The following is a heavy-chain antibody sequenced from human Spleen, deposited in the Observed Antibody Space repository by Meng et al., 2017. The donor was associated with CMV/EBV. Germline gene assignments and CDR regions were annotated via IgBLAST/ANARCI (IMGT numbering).Heavy chain of an antibody. Sequence: ASVKVSCKASGYPFTDSYMHWVRQAPGRGLEWMGIIVPSTGSTSFAQKFQGRVTMTRDTSTNTVYMELTSLRSEDSAVYYCARALMVNVLVRNAMDVWGQGTTVTVSS. V-gene: IGHV1-46*01. D-gene: IGHD2-8*01. CDR2: IVPSTGST. CDR3: ARALMVNVLVRNAMDV. CDR1: GYPFTDSY. J-gene: IGHJ6*02.